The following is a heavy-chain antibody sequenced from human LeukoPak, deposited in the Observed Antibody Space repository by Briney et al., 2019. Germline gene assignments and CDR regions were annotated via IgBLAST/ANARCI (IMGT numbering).Heavy chain of an antibody. CDR2: IKQDGSEK. CDR3: ARDPVDTAMVPFSDY. J-gene: IGHJ4*02. CDR1: GFTFSSYW. Sequence: PGGSLRLSCAASGFTFSSYWMSCVRQPPGKGLEWVANIKQDGSEKYYVDSVKGRFTISRDNAKNSLYLQMNSLRAEDTAVYYCARDPVDTAMVPFSDYWGQGTLVTVSS. V-gene: IGHV3-7*01. D-gene: IGHD5-18*01.